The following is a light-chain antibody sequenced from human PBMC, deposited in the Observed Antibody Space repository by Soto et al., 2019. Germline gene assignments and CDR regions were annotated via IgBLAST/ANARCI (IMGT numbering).Light chain of an antibody. CDR1: SSDIGGYDY. Sequence: QSSLTQPASVSGSPGQSITISCTGTSSDIGGYDYVSWYQQHPGKVPKLMIFEVSNRPSGVSYRFSGYKSGNTASLTISGLQAEDEADYYCSSYTGRSTLYVFGPGTKLTVL. J-gene: IGLJ1*01. V-gene: IGLV2-14*01. CDR2: EVS. CDR3: SSYTGRSTLYV.